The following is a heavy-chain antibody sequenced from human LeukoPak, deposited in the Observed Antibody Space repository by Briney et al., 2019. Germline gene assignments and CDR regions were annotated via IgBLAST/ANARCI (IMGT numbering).Heavy chain of an antibody. CDR3: ARGVSSHVRGYFGY. Sequence: PGGSLRLSCAASGFTFSSYAMSWVRQAPGKGLEWVSTITGSGRTTYYADSVKGRFTISRDNSNNTLHLQVNSLRAEDTAVYYCARGVSSHVRGYFGYWGQGTLVTVSS. CDR1: GFTFSSYA. J-gene: IGHJ4*02. D-gene: IGHD6-6*01. CDR2: ITGSGRTT. V-gene: IGHV3-23*01.